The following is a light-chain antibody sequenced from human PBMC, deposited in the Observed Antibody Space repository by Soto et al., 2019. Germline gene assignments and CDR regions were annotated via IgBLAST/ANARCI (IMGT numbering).Light chain of an antibody. CDR1: KLGDKY. CDR3: QAWDRSTVV. J-gene: IGLJ2*01. CDR2: QDS. Sequence: SYELTQPPSVSVSPGQTASITCSGDKLGDKYACWYQQKPGQSPVLVIYQDSKRPSGIPERFSGSNSGNTATLTISGTQAMEEADYYCQAWDRSTVVFGGGTKVTVL. V-gene: IGLV3-1*01.